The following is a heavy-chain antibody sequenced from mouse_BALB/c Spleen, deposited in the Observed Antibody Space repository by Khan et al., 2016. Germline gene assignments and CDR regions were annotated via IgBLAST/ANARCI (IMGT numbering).Heavy chain of an antibody. D-gene: IGHD4-1*01. CDR3: SRGGDWAY. Sequence: QVQLQQPGAELVKPGASVKMSCKASGYTFTTFWINWVKQRPGQGLEWFVGIYAGRGITNYNEKFKRKATLTLVTSSCTAYMQHSSLTSEDSAVYYRSRGGDWAYWGQGTTLTVSS. V-gene: IGHV1-55*01. J-gene: IGHJ2*01. CDR2: IYAGRGIT. CDR1: GYTFTTFW.